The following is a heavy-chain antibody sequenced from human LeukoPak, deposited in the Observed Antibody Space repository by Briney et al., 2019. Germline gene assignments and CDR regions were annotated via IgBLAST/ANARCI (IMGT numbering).Heavy chain of an antibody. CDR3: ARFYTAVPDAYHFDY. CDR2: IYPGDSDT. V-gene: IGHV5-51*01. J-gene: IGHJ4*02. D-gene: IGHD2-2*01. Sequence: GESLKISCQASGYSFTSYWIGWVRQMPGKGLERMGIIYPGDSDTRYSPSFQGQVTISADKSISTAYLQWSSLKASDTAMYYCARFYTAVPDAYHFDYWGQGTLVTLSS. CDR1: GYSFTSYW.